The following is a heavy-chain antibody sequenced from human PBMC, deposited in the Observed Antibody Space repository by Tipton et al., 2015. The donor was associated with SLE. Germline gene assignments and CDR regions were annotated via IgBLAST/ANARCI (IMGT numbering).Heavy chain of an antibody. CDR3: ARELVETVTSDWYFDL. CDR1: GFTFRTSD. J-gene: IGHJ2*01. CDR2: IGVGGDT. D-gene: IGHD4-17*01. Sequence: SLRLSCAASGFTFRTSDMHSVRHPSGEGLEWVSAIGVGGDTYYSDSVKGRFTISRENAKNSLYLQMDNLRAGDTGVYYCARELVETVTSDWYFDLWGRGTLVTVSS. V-gene: IGHV3-13*01.